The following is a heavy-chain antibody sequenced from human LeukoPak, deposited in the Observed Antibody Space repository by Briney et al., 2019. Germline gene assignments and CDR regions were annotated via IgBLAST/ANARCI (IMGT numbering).Heavy chain of an antibody. D-gene: IGHD4-17*01. CDR2: INGDGSST. V-gene: IGHV3-74*01. Sequence: GGSLRLSCAASGFTFSSYWMHWVRQAPGKGLVWVSRINGDGSSTSYADSVKGRFTISRDNAKNTLYLQMNSLRAEDTAVYYCARVGRLRNDLCYWGQGTLVTVSS. J-gene: IGHJ4*02. CDR1: GFTFSSYW. CDR3: ARVGRLRNDLCY.